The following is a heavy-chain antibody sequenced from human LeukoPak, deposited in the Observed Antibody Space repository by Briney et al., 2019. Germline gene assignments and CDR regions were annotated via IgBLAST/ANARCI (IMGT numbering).Heavy chain of an antibody. CDR3: TRRLDD. V-gene: IGHV3-7*01. CDR1: GFSFNSDW. D-gene: IGHD3-16*01. CDR2: IKHDESEK. Sequence: GGSLRLPCAASGFSFNSDWMDWVRQAPGKGLEWVANIKHDESEKNYLDSVKGRFTISRDNAQNSLYLQMNGLRVEDTAVYYCTRRLDDWGQGTLVTVSS. J-gene: IGHJ4*02.